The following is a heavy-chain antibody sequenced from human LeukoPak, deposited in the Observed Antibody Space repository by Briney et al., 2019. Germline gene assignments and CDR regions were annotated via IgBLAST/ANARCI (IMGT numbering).Heavy chain of an antibody. Sequence: GGSLRLSCAASGFSISDYYMGWIRQGPGKGLEWLSYISGGSEYISYADSVKGRFTISRDNAKQSLSLQMNSLRAEDTAVYYCAKDPNGDYIGTFDIWGQGTMVTVSS. V-gene: IGHV3-11*01. D-gene: IGHD4-17*01. J-gene: IGHJ3*02. CDR1: GFSISDYY. CDR3: AKDPNGDYIGTFDI. CDR2: ISGGSEYI.